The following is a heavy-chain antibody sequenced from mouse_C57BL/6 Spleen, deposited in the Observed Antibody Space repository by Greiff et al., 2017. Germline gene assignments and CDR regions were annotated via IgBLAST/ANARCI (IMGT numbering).Heavy chain of an antibody. CDR1: GFTFSNYW. J-gene: IGHJ2*01. D-gene: IGHD1-1*02. Sequence: EVQLQESGGGLVQPGGSMKLSCVASGFTFSNYWMNWVRQSPEKGLEWVAQIRLKSDNYATHYAESVKGRFTISRVDSKSSVYLQMNNLRAEDTGIYYCTGGGGTDFDDWGQGTTLTVSS. V-gene: IGHV6-3*01. CDR3: TGGGGTDFDD. CDR2: IRLKSDNYAT.